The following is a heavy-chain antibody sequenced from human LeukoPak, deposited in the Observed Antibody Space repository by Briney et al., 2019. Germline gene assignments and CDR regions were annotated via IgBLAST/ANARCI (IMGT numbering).Heavy chain of an antibody. CDR3: AKDQGLAVAGTKDS. J-gene: IGHJ4*02. Sequence: GGSLRLSCAASGFTFSSYGMHWVRQAPGKGLEWVAFIRFDGNNKYYADSVKGRFTISRENSKNSLYLQMNSLRAEDTAVYYCAKDQGLAVAGTKDSWGQGTLVTVSS. CDR2: IRFDGNNK. V-gene: IGHV3-30*02. CDR1: GFTFSSYG. D-gene: IGHD6-19*01.